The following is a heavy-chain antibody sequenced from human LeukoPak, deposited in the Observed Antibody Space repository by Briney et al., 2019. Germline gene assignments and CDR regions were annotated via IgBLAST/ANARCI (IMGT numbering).Heavy chain of an antibody. Sequence: GGSLRLSCGASGFTFNNYAMTWVRQAPGKGLEWVSAISGSGGSTYYADSVKGRFTISRDNSKNTLYLQMNSLRTEDTAVYYCAKAEGYDILTGLDYWGQGTLVTVSS. CDR2: ISGSGGST. J-gene: IGHJ4*02. V-gene: IGHV3-23*01. CDR3: AKAEGYDILTGLDY. D-gene: IGHD3-9*01. CDR1: GFTFNNYA.